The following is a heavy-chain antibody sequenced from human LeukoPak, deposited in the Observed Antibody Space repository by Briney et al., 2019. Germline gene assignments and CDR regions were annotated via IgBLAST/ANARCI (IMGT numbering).Heavy chain of an antibody. CDR3: ARDLGFGELLIIDY. V-gene: IGHV1-3*01. CDR1: GYTFTSYA. D-gene: IGHD3-10*01. Sequence: ASVNVSCKASGYTFTSYAMHWVRQAPGQRLEWMGWINAGNGNTKYSQKFQGRVTITRDTSASTAYMELSSLRSEDTAVYYCARDLGFGELLIIDYWGQGTLVTVSS. J-gene: IGHJ4*02. CDR2: INAGNGNT.